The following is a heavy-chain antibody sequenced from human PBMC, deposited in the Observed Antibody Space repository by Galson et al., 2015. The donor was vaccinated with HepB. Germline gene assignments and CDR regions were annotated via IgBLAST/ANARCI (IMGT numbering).Heavy chain of an antibody. Sequence: SVKVSCKASGYTFTSYDINWVRQATGQGLEWMGWMNPNSGNTGYAQKFQGRVTMTRNTSISTAYMELSSLRSEDTAVYYCARAGGLWFGELFYYYYYYMDVWGKGTTVTVSS. CDR2: MNPNSGNT. CDR1: GYTFTSYD. V-gene: IGHV1-8*01. D-gene: IGHD3-10*01. CDR3: ARAGGLWFGELFYYYYYYMDV. J-gene: IGHJ6*03.